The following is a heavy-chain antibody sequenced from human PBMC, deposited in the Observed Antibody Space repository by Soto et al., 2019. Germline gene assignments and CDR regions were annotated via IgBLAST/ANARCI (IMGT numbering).Heavy chain of an antibody. V-gene: IGHV5-10-1*01. CDR1: GYSFTRYW. D-gene: IGHD1-26*01. CDR3: ASSISGSYYYYYGMDV. J-gene: IGHJ6*02. CDR2: IDPSDSYT. Sequence: GESLKISRKGSGYSFTRYWISWVRQMPGKGLEWMGRIDPSDSYTNYSPSFQGHVTISADKSISTAYLQWSSLKASDTAMYYCASSISGSYYYYYGMDVWGQGTTVTVSS.